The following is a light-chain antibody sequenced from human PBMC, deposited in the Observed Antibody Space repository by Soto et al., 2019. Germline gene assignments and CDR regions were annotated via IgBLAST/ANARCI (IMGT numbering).Light chain of an antibody. CDR2: DAS. Sequence: QITQSPISPSSFVRDKGPHTCRASQSISSYLNWYQQRPGKAPKLLIFDASDLGSGVPSRFSGSGSGTEFTLTISSLQPDDFATYYCQQYNHHRTFGQGTKVDIK. V-gene: IGKV1-5*01. CDR1: QSISSY. J-gene: IGKJ1*01. CDR3: QQYNHHRT.